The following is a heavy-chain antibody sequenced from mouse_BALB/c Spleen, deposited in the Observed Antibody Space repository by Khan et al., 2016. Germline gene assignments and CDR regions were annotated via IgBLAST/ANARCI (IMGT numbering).Heavy chain of an antibody. CDR3: ASRTLTPQYFDV. CDR2: IDPTNGNT. Sequence: VQLQQSGAELVKPGASVKLSCTASGFNIKDTYMHWVKQRPEQGLEWIGKIDPTNGNTNYDPKFQGKATITAETSSNTAYLQLSSLASEDTAVYYCASRTLTPQYFDVWGAGTTVTVSS. J-gene: IGHJ1*01. CDR1: GFNIKDTY. V-gene: IGHV14-3*02.